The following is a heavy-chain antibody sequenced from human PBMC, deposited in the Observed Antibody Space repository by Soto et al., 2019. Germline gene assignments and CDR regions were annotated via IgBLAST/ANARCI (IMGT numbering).Heavy chain of an antibody. J-gene: IGHJ4*02. CDR2: INWNSGII. D-gene: IGHD2-15*01. Sequence: EVQLVQSGGGLVQPGRSLRLCCAASGFTFDDYAMHWVRQAPGKGLEWVSGINWNSGIIDYVDSVKGRFTISRDNAKNSLYLQMNSLRPEDTALYYCTKGYCSGGTCPIDYWGQGTLVTVSS. CDR1: GFTFDDYA. V-gene: IGHV3-9*01. CDR3: TKGYCSGGTCPIDY.